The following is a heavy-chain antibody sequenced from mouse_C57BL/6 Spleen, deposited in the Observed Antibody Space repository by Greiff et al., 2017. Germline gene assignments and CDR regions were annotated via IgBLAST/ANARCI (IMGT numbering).Heavy chain of an antibody. V-gene: IGHV1-81*01. J-gene: IGHJ4*01. Sequence: VQLQESGAELARPGASVKLSCKASGYTFTSYGISWVKQRTGQGLEWIGEIYPRSGNTYYNEKFKGKATLTACKSSSTAYMELRSLTSEDSAVYFCAREEPYAMDYWGQGTSVTVSS. CDR2: IYPRSGNT. CDR3: AREEPYAMDY. CDR1: GYTFTSYG.